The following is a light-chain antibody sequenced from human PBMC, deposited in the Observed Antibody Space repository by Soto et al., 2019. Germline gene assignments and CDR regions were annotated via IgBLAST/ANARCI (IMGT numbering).Light chain of an antibody. CDR3: TTWDDSLNGWV. J-gene: IGLJ3*02. CDR2: SND. V-gene: IGLV1-44*01. CDR1: SSNIGNNN. Sequence: QAVVTQPPSASGTPGQRVTISCSGSSSNIGNNNVNWYQQLPRTAPKLLIYSNDQRPSGVPDRFSGSKSGTSASLAISGLQSEDEADYYCTTWDDSLNGWVFGGGTKLTVL.